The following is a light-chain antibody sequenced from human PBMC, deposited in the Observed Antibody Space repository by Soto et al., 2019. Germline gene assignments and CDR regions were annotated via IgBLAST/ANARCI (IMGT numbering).Light chain of an antibody. J-gene: IGKJ4*01. CDR1: QCISSY. CDR2: ATS. CDR3: QQSYNTPLT. Sequence: DIEMTQSPSTLSAAVGDRVTITCRASQCISSYLAWYQQKSGKAPKLLIYATSSLQSGVPSSFTGSGSGTDFTLTISSLQPEDFAAYYCQQSYNTPLTFGGGTKVDI. V-gene: IGKV1-39*01.